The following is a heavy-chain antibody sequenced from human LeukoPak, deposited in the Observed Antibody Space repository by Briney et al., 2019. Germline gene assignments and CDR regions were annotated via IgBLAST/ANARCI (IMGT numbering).Heavy chain of an antibody. Sequence: GGSLRLSCVGSGFMFSNYAIHWVRQAPGKGLEWVAVISYDGSNKYYADSVKGRFTISRDNSKNTLYLQMNSLRAEDTAVYYCARESRHSSGYYPTDYWGQGTLVTVSS. CDR1: GFMFSNYA. J-gene: IGHJ4*02. CDR2: ISYDGSNK. V-gene: IGHV3-30*03. CDR3: ARESRHSSGYYPTDY. D-gene: IGHD3-22*01.